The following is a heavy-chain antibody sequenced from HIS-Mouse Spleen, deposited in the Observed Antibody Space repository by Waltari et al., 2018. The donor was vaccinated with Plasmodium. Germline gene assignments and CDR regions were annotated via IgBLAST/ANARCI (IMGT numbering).Heavy chain of an antibody. Sequence: QVQLQQWGAGLLKPSETLSLTCAVYGGSFSGYYWSWIRPPPGKGLGWIGEINHSGSTNYNPSLKSRVTISVDTSKNQFSLKLSSVTAADTAVYYCASSGSGSYYYWGQGTLVTVSS. D-gene: IGHD3-10*01. CDR3: ASSGSGSYYY. CDR2: INHSGST. CDR1: GGSFSGYY. V-gene: IGHV4-34*01. J-gene: IGHJ4*02.